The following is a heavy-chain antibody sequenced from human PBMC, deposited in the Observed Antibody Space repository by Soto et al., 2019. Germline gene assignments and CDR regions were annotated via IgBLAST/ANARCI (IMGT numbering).Heavy chain of an antibody. CDR3: ARELGYCSGGSCYNYMDV. CDR2: INHSGST. Sequence: QEQLQQWGAGLLKPSETLSLTCAVYSGSFGGYYWSWIRQPPGKGLEWIGEINHSGSTNYNSSLKSRVTISVDKSKNQFSLKLSSVTAADTAVYYCARELGYCSGGSCYNYMDVWGKGTPVIVSS. J-gene: IGHJ6*03. CDR1: SGSFGGYY. D-gene: IGHD2-15*01. V-gene: IGHV4-34*02.